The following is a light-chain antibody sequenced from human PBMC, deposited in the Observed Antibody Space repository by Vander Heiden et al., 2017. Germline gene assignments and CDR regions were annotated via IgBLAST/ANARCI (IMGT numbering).Light chain of an antibody. CDR3: QQRATWPPWT. CDR2: DTS. J-gene: IGKJ1*01. Sequence: EIVLTQSPATLSLSPGERATLFCRASQSVSTYLAWYQQKPGQAPRLLIYDTSHRATGIPARFSGSGSGTDFTLTISGLEPEDFAVYYCQQRATWPPWTFGQGTKVEIK. V-gene: IGKV3-11*01. CDR1: QSVSTY.